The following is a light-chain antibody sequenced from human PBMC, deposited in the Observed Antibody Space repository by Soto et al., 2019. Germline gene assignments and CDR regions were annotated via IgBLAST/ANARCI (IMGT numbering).Light chain of an antibody. Sequence: EIVLTQSPGTLSLSPGERATLSCRASQSVSTTYLAWYQQKPGQAPRLLIYGASSRAPGIPDRFSGSGSGTDFTLTISRLESEDFAVYYCQQRNNWPPTFGGGTKVE. CDR3: QQRNNWPPT. CDR2: GAS. V-gene: IGKV3D-20*02. J-gene: IGKJ4*01. CDR1: QSVSTTY.